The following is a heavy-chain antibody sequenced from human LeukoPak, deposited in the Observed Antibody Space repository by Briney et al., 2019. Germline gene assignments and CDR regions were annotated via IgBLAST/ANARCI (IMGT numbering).Heavy chain of an antibody. V-gene: IGHV1-24*01. D-gene: IGHD2-15*01. J-gene: IGHJ6*03. CDR3: ATGSRYCSGGSCYRQLHYYYCMDV. Sequence: ASVKVSCKVSGYTLTELSMHWVRQAPGKGLEWMGGFDPEDGETIYAQKFQGRVTMTEDTSTDTAYMELSSLRSEDTAVYYCATGSRYCSGGSCYRQLHYYYCMDVWGKGTTVTVSS. CDR1: GYTLTELS. CDR2: FDPEDGET.